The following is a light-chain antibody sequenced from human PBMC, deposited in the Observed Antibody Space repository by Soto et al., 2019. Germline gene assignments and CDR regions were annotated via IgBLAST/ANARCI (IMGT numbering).Light chain of an antibody. Sequence: DVVMTQSPLFLPVTLGQPSSISCKSSQSLLHITGETFLFWYLQKPGQSPQLLIYLGSNRASGVPDRFSGSGSGTDFTLKISRVEAEDVGVYYCMQPLQSWTFGQGTKVDIK. CDR3: MQPLQSWT. CDR2: LGS. V-gene: IGKV2-28*01. J-gene: IGKJ1*01. CDR1: QSLLHITGETF.